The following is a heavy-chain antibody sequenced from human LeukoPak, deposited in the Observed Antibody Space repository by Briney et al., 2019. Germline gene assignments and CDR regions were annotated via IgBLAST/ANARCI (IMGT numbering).Heavy chain of an antibody. Sequence: ASVKVSCKASGYTFTGYAMHWVRQAPGQRLEWMGWINGGNGNTKYSQKFQGRVTITRDTSARTAYMELSSLKSEDTAVYYCARDHAVTTFYYFDYWGQGTLVTVSS. D-gene: IGHD4-17*01. CDR2: INGGNGNT. CDR1: GYTFTGYA. V-gene: IGHV1-3*01. CDR3: ARDHAVTTFYYFDY. J-gene: IGHJ4*02.